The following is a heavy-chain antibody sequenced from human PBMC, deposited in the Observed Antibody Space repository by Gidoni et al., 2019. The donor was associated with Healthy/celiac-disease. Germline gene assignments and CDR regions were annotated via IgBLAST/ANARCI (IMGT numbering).Heavy chain of an antibody. CDR1: CGSISSSSYS. CDR2: IYYSGCT. J-gene: IGHJ6*03. V-gene: IGHV4-39*01. D-gene: IGHD6-19*01. Sequence: QLQLQESGPGLVKPSETLSLTCTFSCGSISSSSYSWGLIRQPPGKVLEWIGSIYYSGCTYYNPSLKSRVTISVDTSKNQFSLKLSSVTAADTAVYYCARHLAGTRAYYYYYYMDVWGKGTTVTVSS. CDR3: ARHLAGTRAYYYYYYMDV.